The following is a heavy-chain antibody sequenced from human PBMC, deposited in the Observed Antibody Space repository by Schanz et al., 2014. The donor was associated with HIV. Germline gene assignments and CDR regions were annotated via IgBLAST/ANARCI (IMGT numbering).Heavy chain of an antibody. CDR1: GGSISSGAYS. V-gene: IGHV4-30-2*01. Sequence: QVQLQESGPGLVKPSQTLSLTCTVAGGSISSGAYSWSWIRQPPGKGLEWIGYIYHSGSTYYNPSLKSRVTISVDRSKNQYSLNLTSVTAADTAVYYCARTYSYDDYFDYWGQGTLVTVSS. CDR3: ARTYSYDDYFDY. J-gene: IGHJ4*02. CDR2: IYHSGST. D-gene: IGHD5-18*01.